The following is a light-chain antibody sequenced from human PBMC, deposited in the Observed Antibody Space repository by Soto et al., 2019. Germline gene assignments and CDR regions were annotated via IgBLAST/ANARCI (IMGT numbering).Light chain of an antibody. V-gene: IGLV2-14*03. Sequence: QSALTQPASVSGSPGQSITISCTGARTDVDGHDYVSWYQQHPGQPPKLIIFDVHNRPSGVSSRFSGSKSGDTASLTISGLRAEDDGDYYCSSYTASTPFYVFGTGTKVTVL. CDR3: SSYTASTPFYV. CDR1: RTDVDGHDY. CDR2: DVH. J-gene: IGLJ1*01.